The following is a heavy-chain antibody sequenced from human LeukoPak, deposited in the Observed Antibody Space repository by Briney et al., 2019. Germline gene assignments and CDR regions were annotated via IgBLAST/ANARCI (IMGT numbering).Heavy chain of an antibody. CDR3: ARDRRFGYYFDY. CDR1: GFTFDDYA. D-gene: IGHD3-3*01. V-gene: IGHV3-9*01. Sequence: GRSLRLSCAASGFTFDDYAMHWVRQAPGKGLEWVSGISWNSGTIGYADSVKGRFTISRDNAKNSLYLQMNSLRAEDTAVYYCARDRRFGYYFDYWGQGILVTVSS. J-gene: IGHJ4*02. CDR2: ISWNSGTI.